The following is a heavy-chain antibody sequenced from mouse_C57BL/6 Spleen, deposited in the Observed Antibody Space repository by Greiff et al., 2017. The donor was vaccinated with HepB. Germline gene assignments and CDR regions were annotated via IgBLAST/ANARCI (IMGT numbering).Heavy chain of an antibody. D-gene: IGHD2-4*01. J-gene: IGHJ4*01. CDR3: ARKEGYDYDEDYYAMDY. V-gene: IGHV1-81*01. Sequence: QVQLQQSGAELARPGASVKLSCKASGYTFTSYGISWVKQRTGQGLEWIGEIYPRSGNTYYNEKFKGKATLTADKSSSTAYMELRSLTSEDSAVYFCARKEGYDYDEDYYAMDYWGQGTSVTVSS. CDR1: GYTFTSYG. CDR2: IYPRSGNT.